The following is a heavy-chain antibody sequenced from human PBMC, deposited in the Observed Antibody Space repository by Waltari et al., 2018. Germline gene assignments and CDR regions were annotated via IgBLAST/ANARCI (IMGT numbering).Heavy chain of an antibody. CDR3: ARGGSDINASDPFDI. V-gene: IGHV3-7*01. J-gene: IGHJ3*02. CDR2: INQDGSEK. CDR1: GFTFRNYL. Sequence: EVQLVESGGGLVQPGGSLRLSCAASGFTFRNYLMTWVRQAPGKGLDWVANINQDGSEKYYVDSVKGRFTISRDNAKNSLSLQMSSLRVEDTALYYCARGGSDINASDPFDIWGQGTVVTVSS. D-gene: IGHD5-12*01.